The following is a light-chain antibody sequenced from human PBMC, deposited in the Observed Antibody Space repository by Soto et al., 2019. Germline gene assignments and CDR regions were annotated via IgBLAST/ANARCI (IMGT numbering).Light chain of an antibody. CDR3: QYQGT. Sequence: IVLTQSPGTLSLSPGERATLSCRASQSVGRRYLAWYRQRPGRAPRLLIYDTSERASDIPDRFSGSGSGTDFTLTISRLVPEDFAVYYCQYQGTFGGGTKVEIK. V-gene: IGKV3-20*01. J-gene: IGKJ4*01. CDR1: QSVGRRY. CDR2: DTS.